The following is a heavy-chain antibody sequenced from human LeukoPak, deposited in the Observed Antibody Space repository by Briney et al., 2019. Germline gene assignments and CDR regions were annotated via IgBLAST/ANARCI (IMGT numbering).Heavy chain of an antibody. D-gene: IGHD6-13*01. CDR2: IYTSGST. CDR1: GGSISSYY. J-gene: IGHJ4*02. V-gene: IGHV4-4*07. Sequence: SETLSLTCTVSGGSISSYYWSWIRQPAGKGLEWIGRIYTSGSTNYNPSLKSRVTMSVDTSKNQFSLKLSSVTAADTAVYYCARDAIAAAGTESIFDYWGQGTLVTVSS. CDR3: ARDAIAAAGTESIFDY.